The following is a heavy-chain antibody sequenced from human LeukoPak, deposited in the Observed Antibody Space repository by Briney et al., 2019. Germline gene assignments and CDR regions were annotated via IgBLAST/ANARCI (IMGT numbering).Heavy chain of an antibody. D-gene: IGHD6-13*01. Sequence: PSETLSLTCAVYGGSFSGYYWSWIRQPPGKGLEWIGTIYYSGSTYYNPSLKSRVTISVDTSKNQFSLKLSSVTAADTAVYYCARHLLVGDSWYAYFDYWGQGTLVTVSS. CDR1: GGSFSGYY. CDR2: IYYSGST. V-gene: IGHV4-34*01. J-gene: IGHJ4*02. CDR3: ARHLLVGDSWYAYFDY.